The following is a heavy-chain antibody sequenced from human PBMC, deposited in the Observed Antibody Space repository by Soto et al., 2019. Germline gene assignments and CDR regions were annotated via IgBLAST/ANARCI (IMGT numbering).Heavy chain of an antibody. CDR1: GFTFSSYS. CDR3: AREDCSSTSCYAFDI. J-gene: IGHJ3*02. D-gene: IGHD2-2*01. V-gene: IGHV3-21*01. Sequence: GGSLRLSCAASGFTFSSYSMNWVRQAPGKGLEWVSSISSSSSYIYYADSVKGRFTISRDNAKNSLYLQMNSLRAEDTAVYYCAREDCSSTSCYAFDIWGQGTMVTVSS. CDR2: ISSSSSYI.